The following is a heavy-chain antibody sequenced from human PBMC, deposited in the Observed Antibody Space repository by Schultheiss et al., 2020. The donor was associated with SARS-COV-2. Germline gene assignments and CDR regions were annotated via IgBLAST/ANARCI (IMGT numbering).Heavy chain of an antibody. Sequence: SETLSLTCTVSGGSISSGSYYWSWIRQPAGKGLEWIGRIYTSGSTNYNPSLKSRVTMSVDTSKNQFSLKLSSVTAADTAVYYCARRGAFDIWGQGTMVTVSS. V-gene: IGHV4-61*02. J-gene: IGHJ3*02. D-gene: IGHD5-12*01. CDR3: ARRGAFDI. CDR2: IYTSGST. CDR1: GGSISSGSYY.